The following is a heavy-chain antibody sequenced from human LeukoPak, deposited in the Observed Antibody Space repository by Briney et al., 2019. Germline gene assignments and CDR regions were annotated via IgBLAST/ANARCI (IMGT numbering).Heavy chain of an antibody. CDR1: RFTVSSFG. J-gene: IGHJ4*02. CDR2: ITSSGAV. V-gene: IGHV3-21*01. D-gene: IGHD1-26*01. Sequence: GGSLRLSCAASRFTVSSFGMNWVRQAPVTGREWVSSITSSGAVYYADSMKGRFTISRDSAKNSVYLQMNSLRAEDTAVYYCTRALVREWEPNISDFWGQGTLVTVSS. CDR3: TRALVREWEPNISDF.